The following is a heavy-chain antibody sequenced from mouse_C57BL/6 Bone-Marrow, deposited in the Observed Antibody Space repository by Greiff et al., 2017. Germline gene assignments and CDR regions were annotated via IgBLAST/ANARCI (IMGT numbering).Heavy chain of an antibody. J-gene: IGHJ1*03. CDR2: ISYDGSN. Sequence: VQLQQSGPGLVKPSQSLSLTCSVTGYSITSGYYWNWIRQFPGNKLEWMVYISYDGSNNYNPTLKNRISITRDTSKNQFFLKLNSVTTEDTATYDCARERWLLRYGYFDVWGTGTTVTVSS. V-gene: IGHV3-6*01. CDR3: ARERWLLRYGYFDV. D-gene: IGHD2-3*01. CDR1: GYSITSGYY.